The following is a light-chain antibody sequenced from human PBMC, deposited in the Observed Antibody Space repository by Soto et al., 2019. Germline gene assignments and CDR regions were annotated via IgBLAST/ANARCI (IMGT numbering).Light chain of an antibody. J-gene: IGKJ1*01. Sequence: IHMTDSPSSLSASVGDRVSITCRASQGIRTDLGWYQQKPGKAPKRLIYSASSLQSGVPSRFSGSGSGTEFTLTISSLQPEDFATYYCLQHNSYPRTFGQGTKVDIK. CDR1: QGIRTD. CDR3: LQHNSYPRT. CDR2: SAS. V-gene: IGKV1-17*01.